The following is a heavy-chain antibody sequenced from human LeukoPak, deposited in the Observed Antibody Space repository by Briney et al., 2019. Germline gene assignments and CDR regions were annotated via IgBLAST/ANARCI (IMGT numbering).Heavy chain of an antibody. D-gene: IGHD3-10*01. CDR2: IYYSGST. CDR1: GGSISRYY. J-gene: IGHJ6*02. V-gene: IGHV4-59*01. CDR3: ARDYGYYGSGTRHYYYYGMDV. Sequence: SETLSLTCTVSGGSISRYYWSWIRQPPGKGLEWIGYIYYSGSTNYNPSLKSRVTISVDTSKNQFSLKLSSVTAADTAVYYCARDYGYYGSGTRHYYYYGMDVWGQGTTVTVSS.